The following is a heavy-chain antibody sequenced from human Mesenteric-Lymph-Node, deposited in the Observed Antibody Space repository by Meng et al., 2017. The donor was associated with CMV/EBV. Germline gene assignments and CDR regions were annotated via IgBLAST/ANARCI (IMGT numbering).Heavy chain of an antibody. CDR3: AKDRERIRGYSYGYTFDY. CDR2: INSDGSST. V-gene: IGHV3-74*01. CDR1: GFTFSSYW. Sequence: GESLKISCAASGFTFSSYWMHWVRQAPGKGLVWVSRINSDGSSTSYADSVKGRFTISRDNAKNTLYLQMNSLRAEDTAVYYCAKDRERIRGYSYGYTFDYWGQGTLVTVSS. D-gene: IGHD5-18*01. J-gene: IGHJ4*02.